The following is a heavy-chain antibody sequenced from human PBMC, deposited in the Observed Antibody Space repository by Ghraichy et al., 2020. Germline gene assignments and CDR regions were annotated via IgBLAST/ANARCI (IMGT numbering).Heavy chain of an antibody. CDR1: GGSFSGYY. CDR3: AKLAAADDY. CDR2: INHSGST. J-gene: IGHJ4*02. V-gene: IGHV4-34*01. Sequence: SETLSLTCAVYGGSFSGYYWSWIRQPPGKGLEWIGEINHSGSTNYNPSLKSRVTISVDTSKNQFSLKLSSVTAADTAVYYCAKLAAADDYWGQGTLVTISS. D-gene: IGHD6-13*01.